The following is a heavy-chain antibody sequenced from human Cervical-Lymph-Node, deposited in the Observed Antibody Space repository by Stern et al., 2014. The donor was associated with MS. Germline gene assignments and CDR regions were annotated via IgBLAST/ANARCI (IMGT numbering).Heavy chain of an antibody. V-gene: IGHV3-30*18. Sequence: VQLLESGGGVVQPGGSLRLSCAVSGFSLNNYGMHWVRQAPGEGLEWVASLSADGRNTYSADSVKGRFTISKDNSKNTLFLQMNSLRAEDTAIYFCVKERRTIFGVLIYYFDDWGQGTRVTVSS. CDR3: VKERRTIFGVLIYYFDD. D-gene: IGHD3-3*01. CDR1: GFSLNNYG. J-gene: IGHJ4*02. CDR2: LSADGRNT.